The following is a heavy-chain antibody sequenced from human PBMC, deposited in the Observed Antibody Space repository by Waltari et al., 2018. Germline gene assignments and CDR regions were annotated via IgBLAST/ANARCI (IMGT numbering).Heavy chain of an antibody. J-gene: IGHJ6*02. CDR2: INPDSGGT. D-gene: IGHD6-6*01. CDR3: ARADSSSSPLYYYGMDV. V-gene: IGHV1-2*06. Sequence: QVQLVQSGAEVKKPGASVKVSCKASGYTFTGYYMHWVRQAPGQGLEWMGRINPDSGGTIYAQKFQGRVTMTRDTSISTAYMELSRLRSDDTAVYYCARADSSSSPLYYYGMDVWGQGTTVTVSS. CDR1: GYTFTGYY.